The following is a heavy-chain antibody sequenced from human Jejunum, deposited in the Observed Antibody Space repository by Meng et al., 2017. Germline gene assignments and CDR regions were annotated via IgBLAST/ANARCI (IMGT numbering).Heavy chain of an antibody. Sequence: QLQLQESGPGLVKPSETLSLTCTVSGESITSGSYYWAWIRQPPGTGLEWIGSIQHSGSTYYNPSLKSRVSLSVDRSKNQFSLNLNSVAAADTAVYYCARLTYVRYFDYWGQGTLVTVSS. J-gene: IGHJ4*02. V-gene: IGHV4-39*01. CDR1: GESITSGSYY. CDR2: IQHSGST. CDR3: ARLTYVRYFDY. D-gene: IGHD3-10*02.